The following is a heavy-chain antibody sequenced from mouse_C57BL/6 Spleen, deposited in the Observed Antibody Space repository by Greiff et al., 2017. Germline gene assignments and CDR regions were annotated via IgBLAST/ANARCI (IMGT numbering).Heavy chain of an antibody. V-gene: IGHV1-82*01. CDR1: GYAFSSSW. CDR2: IYPGDGDT. Sequence: VQLQESGPELVKPGASVKISCKASGYAFSSSWMNWVKQRPGKGLEWIGRIYPGDGDTNYNGKFKGKATLTADKSSSTAYMQLSSLTSEDSAVYFCARGRYYDYDLDDFDYWGQGTTLTVSS. J-gene: IGHJ2*01. CDR3: ARGRYYDYDLDDFDY. D-gene: IGHD2-4*01.